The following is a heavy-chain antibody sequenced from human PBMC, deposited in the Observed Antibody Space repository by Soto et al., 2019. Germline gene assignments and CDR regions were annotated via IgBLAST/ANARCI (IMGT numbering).Heavy chain of an antibody. J-gene: IGHJ6*02. V-gene: IGHV3-15*07. Sequence: GGSLRLSCAASGFTFSNAWMNWVRQAPGKGLEWVGRIKSKTDGGTTDYAAPVKGRFTISRDDSKNTLYLQMNSLKTEDTAVYYCTTAVNLGYCSSTSCYDYYYYGMDVWGQGTTVTVSS. CDR2: IKSKTDGGTT. CDR3: TTAVNLGYCSSTSCYDYYYYGMDV. CDR1: GFTFSNAW. D-gene: IGHD2-2*01.